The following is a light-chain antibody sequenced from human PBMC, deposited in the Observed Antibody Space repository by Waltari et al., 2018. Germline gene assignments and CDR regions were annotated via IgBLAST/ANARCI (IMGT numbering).Light chain of an antibody. V-gene: IGLV2-14*03. J-gene: IGLJ1*01. CDR2: DVN. Sequence: QSALTQPASVSVSPGQSITISCTGTSSDIGHYNFVTCYQQHPGKAPKLIIYDVNKRPSGVSNRFSCSKSGNTASLTVSGLQAEDEADYYCSSYRSSNTYVFGTGTKVTVL. CDR1: SSDIGHYNF. CDR3: SSYRSSNTYV.